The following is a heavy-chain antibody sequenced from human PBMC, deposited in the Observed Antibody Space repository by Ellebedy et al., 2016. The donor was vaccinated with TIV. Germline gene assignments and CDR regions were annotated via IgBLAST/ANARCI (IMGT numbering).Heavy chain of an antibody. Sequence: GESLKISCAASGFTFSTYSMNWVRQAPGKGLEWVSYTSSTSGSIYYADSVKGRFSISRDNAKNSLYLQMNSLRDEDTAVYYCARAYCSRTSCYRNGMDVWGQGTTVTVSS. CDR3: ARAYCSRTSCYRNGMDV. D-gene: IGHD2-2*01. V-gene: IGHV3-48*02. CDR2: TSSTSGSI. CDR1: GFTFSTYS. J-gene: IGHJ6*02.